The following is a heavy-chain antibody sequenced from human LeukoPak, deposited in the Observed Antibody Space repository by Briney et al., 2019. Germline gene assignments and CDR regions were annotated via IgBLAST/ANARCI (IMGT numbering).Heavy chain of an antibody. Sequence: SETLSLTCAVYGGSFSGYYWSWIRQPPGKGLEWIGEINHSGSTNYNPSLKSRVTISVDTSKNQFSLKLSSVTAADTAVYYCARGRGMATTDWGQRTLVTVSS. J-gene: IGHJ4*02. CDR3: ARGRGMATTD. D-gene: IGHD5-24*01. V-gene: IGHV4-34*01. CDR2: INHSGST. CDR1: GGSFSGYY.